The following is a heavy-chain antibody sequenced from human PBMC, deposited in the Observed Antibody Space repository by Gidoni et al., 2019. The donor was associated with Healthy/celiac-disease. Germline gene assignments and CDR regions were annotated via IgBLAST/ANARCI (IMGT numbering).Heavy chain of an antibody. D-gene: IGHD3-3*01. V-gene: IGHV5-51*03. CDR2: IYPGDSDT. Sequence: EVQLVQSGAEVKQPGESLKISCKGSVYSFTSSCIGWVRQMPGKGLEWMGIIYPGDSDTRYSPSFQGQVTISADKSISTAYLQWSSLKASDTAMYYCARYSSITIFGVVTPVGYFDYWGQGTLVTVSS. J-gene: IGHJ4*02. CDR3: ARYSSITIFGVVTPVGYFDY. CDR1: VYSFTSSC.